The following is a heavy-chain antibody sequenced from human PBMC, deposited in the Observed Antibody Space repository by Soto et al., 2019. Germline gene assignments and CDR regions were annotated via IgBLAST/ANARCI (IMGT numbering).Heavy chain of an antibody. CDR2: IKHDASEK. V-gene: IGHV3-7*01. CDR1: GFTFSNYW. Sequence: EVQLVESGGGLVQPGGSLRLSCAASGFTFSNYWMSWVRQAPGKGLEWVANIKHDASEKRYVDSVMGRFTVSRDNAKNSQYLQMNSLRAEDTAMYYCARYIRSSGPIDYWGQGTLVTVSS. CDR3: ARYIRSSGPIDY. D-gene: IGHD6-6*01. J-gene: IGHJ4*02.